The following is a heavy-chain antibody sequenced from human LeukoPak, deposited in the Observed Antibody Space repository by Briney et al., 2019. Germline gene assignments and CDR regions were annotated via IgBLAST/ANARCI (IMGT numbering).Heavy chain of an antibody. CDR2: FDPEDGET. CDR3: ATDRRDYGVYWD. J-gene: IGHJ4*02. CDR1: GYTLTELS. V-gene: IGHV1-24*01. Sequence: ASVKVSCKVSGYTLTELSMDWVRQAPGKGLEWMGGFDPEDGETIYAQKFQGRVTMTEDTSTDTAYMELSSLRSEDTAVYYCATDRRDYGVYWDWGQGTLVTVSS. D-gene: IGHD4-17*01.